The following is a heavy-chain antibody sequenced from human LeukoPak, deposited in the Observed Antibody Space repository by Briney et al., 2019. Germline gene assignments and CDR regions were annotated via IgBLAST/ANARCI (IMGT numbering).Heavy chain of an antibody. J-gene: IGHJ4*02. CDR2: ISAYNGNT. CDR1: GYTFTSYG. V-gene: IGHV1-18*01. Sequence: GASVKVSCKASGYTFTSYGISWVRQAPGQGLEWMGWISAYNGNTNYAQKLQGRVTMTTDTSTSTAYMELRSLRSDDTAVYYCARANRGYSYGYSFDYWGQGTLVTVSS. D-gene: IGHD5-18*01. CDR3: ARANRGYSYGYSFDY.